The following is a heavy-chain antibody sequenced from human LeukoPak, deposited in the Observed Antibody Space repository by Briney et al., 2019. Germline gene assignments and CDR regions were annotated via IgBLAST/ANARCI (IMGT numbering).Heavy chain of an antibody. CDR3: AATEEYYDFWSGYRQPDY. D-gene: IGHD3-3*01. CDR1: GGTFSSYA. J-gene: IGHJ4*02. V-gene: IGHV1-69*05. Sequence: GASVKVSCKASGGTFSSYAISWVRQAPGQGLAWMGGIIPIFGTANYAQKFQGRVTITTDESTSTAYMELSSLRSEDTAVYYCAATEEYYDFWSGYRQPDYWGQGTLVTVSS. CDR2: IIPIFGTA.